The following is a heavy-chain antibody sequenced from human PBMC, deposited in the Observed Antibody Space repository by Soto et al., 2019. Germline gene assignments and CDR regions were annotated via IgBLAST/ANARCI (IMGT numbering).Heavy chain of an antibody. CDR3: VSGYGYFEN. V-gene: IGHV3-33*01. CDR1: GITFSNYG. J-gene: IGHJ4*02. D-gene: IGHD3-22*01. Sequence: QVQLVESGGGVVQPGRSLRLSCAASGITFSNYGTHWVRQAPGKGLEWVAVIWYDGRDKYYADSVKGRFTISRDNSKNTLYLQMNSLTANDTDVYYCVSGYGYFENWGQGTLVTVSS. CDR2: IWYDGRDK.